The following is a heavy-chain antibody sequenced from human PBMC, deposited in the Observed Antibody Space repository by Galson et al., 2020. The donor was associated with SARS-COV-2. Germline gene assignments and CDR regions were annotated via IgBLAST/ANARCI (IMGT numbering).Heavy chain of an antibody. J-gene: IGHJ6*02. CDR1: GFTFSNAW. CDR3: TTDHMVTSYYYYYGMDV. CDR2: IKSKTDGGTT. V-gene: IGHV3-15*01. D-gene: IGHD5-18*01. Sequence: GGSLSLSCAASGFTFSNAWMSWVRQAPGKGLEWVGRIKSKTDGGTTDYAAPVKGRFTISRDDSKNTLYLQMNSLKTEDTAVYYCTTDHMVTSYYYYYGMDVWGQGTTVTVSS.